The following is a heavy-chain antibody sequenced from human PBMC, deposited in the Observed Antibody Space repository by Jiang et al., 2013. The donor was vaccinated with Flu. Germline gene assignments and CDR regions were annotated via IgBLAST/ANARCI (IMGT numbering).Heavy chain of an antibody. CDR2: ISSTGST. D-gene: IGHD6-19*01. CDR1: GDSITTNYFY. CDR3: ARLSVAGTDY. J-gene: IGHJ4*02. Sequence: TLSLTCSVSGDSITTNYFYWGWIRQTPGKGLEWVGSISSTGSTYNPSLKSRAIISVDTSKNQFFLKLNSVTAADTAVYFCARLSVAGTDYWGQGTLVTVSS. V-gene: IGHV4-39*01.